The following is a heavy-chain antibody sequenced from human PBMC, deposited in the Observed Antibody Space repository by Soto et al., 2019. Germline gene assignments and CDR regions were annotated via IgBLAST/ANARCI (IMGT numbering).Heavy chain of an antibody. CDR2: INAGNGNT. V-gene: IGHV1-3*01. Sequence: QVQLVQSGAEVKKPGASVKLSCKASGYTFANYAMHWVRQAPGQRLECMGWINAGNGNTKYSQKFQGRVTITRDTSASTAYMELSSLRSDDTAVYYCARGGSGSYYEGDYWGQGTLVTVYS. CDR1: GYTFANYA. CDR3: ARGGSGSYYEGDY. D-gene: IGHD1-26*01. J-gene: IGHJ4*02.